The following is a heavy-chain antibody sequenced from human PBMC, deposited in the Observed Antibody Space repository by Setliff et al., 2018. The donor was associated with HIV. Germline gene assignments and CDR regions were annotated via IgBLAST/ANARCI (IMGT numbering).Heavy chain of an antibody. Sequence: SETLSLTCSVSGGSIRRSSYSWGWVRQAPGKGLQCIGILYYGESKYYYPSLQSRITMSIDSSRNQFSLRLKSVTAADTAVYYCARMVSDYIGHSDYWGQGTLVTVSS. CDR3: ARMVSDYIGHSDY. J-gene: IGHJ4*02. V-gene: IGHV4-39*01. CDR1: GGSIRRSSYS. D-gene: IGHD3-16*01. CDR2: LYYGESK.